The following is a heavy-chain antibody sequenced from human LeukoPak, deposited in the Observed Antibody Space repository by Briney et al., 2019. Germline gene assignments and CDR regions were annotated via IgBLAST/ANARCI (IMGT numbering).Heavy chain of an antibody. D-gene: IGHD3-10*01. J-gene: IGHJ4*02. Sequence: GGSLRLSCAASGFTLSSYSMNWVRQAPGKGLEWVSSISSSSSYIYYADSVKGRFTISRDNAKSSLYLQMNSLRAEDTAVYYCARDQEYYYGSGSYSFDYWGQGTLVTVSS. CDR3: ARDQEYYYGSGSYSFDY. CDR1: GFTLSSYS. V-gene: IGHV3-21*01. CDR2: ISSSSSYI.